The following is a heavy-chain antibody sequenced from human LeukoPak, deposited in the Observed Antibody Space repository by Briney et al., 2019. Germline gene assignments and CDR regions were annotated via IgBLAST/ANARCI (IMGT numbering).Heavy chain of an antibody. CDR2: IYHRGST. V-gene: IGHV4-39*07. J-gene: IGHJ3*02. Sequence: PSKTLSLTCTVSGGSISSDSYYWGWIRQPPEKGLEWIANIYHRGSTYYNPSLKSRVTISVDKSKNQFSLKLSSVTAADTAVYYCARGRGVIPRDAFDIWGQGTMVTVSS. CDR1: GGSISSDSYY. CDR3: ARGRGVIPRDAFDI. D-gene: IGHD3-10*01.